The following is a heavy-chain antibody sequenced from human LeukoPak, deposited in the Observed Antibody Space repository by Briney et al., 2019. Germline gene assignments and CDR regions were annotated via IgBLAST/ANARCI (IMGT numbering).Heavy chain of an antibody. J-gene: IGHJ4*02. V-gene: IGHV3-64*04. CDR1: GFTFSSYA. CDR3: ARAPGGFHGDYSPIGY. Sequence: GGSLRLSCSASGFTFSSYAMHWVRQAPGKGLEYVSAISSNGGSTYYADSVKGRFTISRDNSQNTLYLQMNSLRAEETAMYYCARAPGGFHGDYSPIGYWGQGTLVTVSS. D-gene: IGHD4-17*01. CDR2: ISSNGGST.